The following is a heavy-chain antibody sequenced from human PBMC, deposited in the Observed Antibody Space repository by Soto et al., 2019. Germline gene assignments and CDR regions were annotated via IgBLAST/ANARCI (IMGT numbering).Heavy chain of an antibody. V-gene: IGHV3-33*01. J-gene: IGHJ4*02. Sequence: QGQLVESGGGVVQPGRSLRLSCAASGINFNTLGMHWVRQAPGKGLEWVAIIRYDGSNIDYADSVKGRFTISRDNSKDTLYLQMNSLRAEDTAVYYCARDGVGATTFWGYFDYWGQGTLVTVSS. D-gene: IGHD1-26*01. CDR2: IRYDGSNI. CDR1: GINFNTLG. CDR3: ARDGVGATTFWGYFDY.